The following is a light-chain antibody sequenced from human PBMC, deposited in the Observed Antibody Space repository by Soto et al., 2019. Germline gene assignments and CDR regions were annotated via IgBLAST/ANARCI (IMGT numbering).Light chain of an antibody. CDR1: QSVSSN. J-gene: IGKJ2*01. Sequence: EIVMTQSPATLSVSPGERATLSCRASQSVSSNLAWYQQKPGQAPRLLIYGASTRATGIPASFSGSRSGTEFTLTISSLQSEDFAVYYCQQYNNWPPYPFGQGTKLEIK. V-gene: IGKV3-15*01. CDR2: GAS. CDR3: QQYNNWPPYP.